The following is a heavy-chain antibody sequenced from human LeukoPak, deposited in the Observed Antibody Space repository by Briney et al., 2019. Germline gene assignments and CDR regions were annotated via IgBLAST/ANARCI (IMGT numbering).Heavy chain of an antibody. CDR3: ARMLSPSYYDSSGEFDY. V-gene: IGHV2-26*01. J-gene: IGHJ4*02. D-gene: IGHD3-22*01. CDR2: IFSNDEK. Sequence: SGPTLVNPTETLTLTCTVSGFSLSNARMGVSWIRQPPGKALEWLAHIFSNDEKSYSTSLKSRLTISKDTSKSQVVLTMTNMDPVDTATYYCARMLSPSYYDSSGEFDYWGQGTLVTVSS. CDR1: GFSLSNARMG.